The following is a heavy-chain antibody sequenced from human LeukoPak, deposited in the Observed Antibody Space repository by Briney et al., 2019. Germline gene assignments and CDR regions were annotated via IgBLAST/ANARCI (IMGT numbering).Heavy chain of an antibody. CDR2: IYYSGST. Sequence: SETLSLTCTVSGGSISSYYWSWIRQPPGKGLEWIGSIYYSGSTYYNPSLKSRVTISVDTSKNQFSLKLSSVTAADTAVYYCARRSITMVRGVIKMGVAGAFDIWGQGTMVTVSS. CDR1: GGSISSYY. J-gene: IGHJ3*02. CDR3: ARRSITMVRGVIKMGVAGAFDI. V-gene: IGHV4-59*12. D-gene: IGHD3-10*01.